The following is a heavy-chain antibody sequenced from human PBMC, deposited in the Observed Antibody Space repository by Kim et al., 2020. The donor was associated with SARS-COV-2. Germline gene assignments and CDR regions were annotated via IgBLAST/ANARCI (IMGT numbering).Heavy chain of an antibody. CDR2: IYHSGST. V-gene: IGHV4-38-2*02. CDR1: GYSISSGYY. CDR3: ARGPKYYYGSGSYSSPFDP. Sequence: SETLSLTCTVSGYSISSGYYWGWIRQPPGKGLEWIGSIYHSGSTYYNPSLKSRVTISVDTSKNQFSLKLSSVTAADTAVYYCARGPKYYYGSGSYSSPFDPWGQGTLVTVSS. J-gene: IGHJ5*02. D-gene: IGHD3-10*01.